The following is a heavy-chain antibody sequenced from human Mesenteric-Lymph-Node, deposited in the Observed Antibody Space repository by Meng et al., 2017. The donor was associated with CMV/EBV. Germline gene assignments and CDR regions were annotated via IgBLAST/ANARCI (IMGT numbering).Heavy chain of an antibody. CDR3: ARGSSYDILTGYFDY. V-gene: IGHV4-34*01. CDR2: INHSGST. D-gene: IGHD3-9*01. Sequence: QVTVHQCGTGLLKPSETLSVTCAVYGGSFSGYYWNWIRQSPEKGLEWIGEINHSGSTTYNPSFTSRIIISVDTSTNQISLNMSSVTAADTAVYYCARGSSYDILTGYFDYWGQGALVTVSS. CDR1: GGSFSGYY. J-gene: IGHJ4*02.